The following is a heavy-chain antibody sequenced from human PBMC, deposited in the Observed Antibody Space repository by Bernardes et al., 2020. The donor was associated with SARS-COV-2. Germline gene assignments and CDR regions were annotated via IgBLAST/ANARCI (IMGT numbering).Heavy chain of an antibody. D-gene: IGHD3-22*01. CDR3: ATILPPDYYDSSGYPLRRFDY. V-gene: IGHV1-24*01. CDR2: FDPEDGET. J-gene: IGHJ4*02. Sequence: ASLKVSCKVSGYTLTALSMHWVRQAPGKGLEWMGGFDPEDGETIYAQKFQGRVTMTEDTSTDTAYMELSSLRSEDTAVYYCATILPPDYYDSSGYPLRRFDYWGQGTLVTVSS. CDR1: GYTLTALS.